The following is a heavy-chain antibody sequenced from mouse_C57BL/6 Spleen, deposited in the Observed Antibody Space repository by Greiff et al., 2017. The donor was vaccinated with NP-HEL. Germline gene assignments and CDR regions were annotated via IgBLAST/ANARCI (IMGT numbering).Heavy chain of an antibody. V-gene: IGHV5-4*01. CDR2: ISDGGSYT. Sequence: EVKLVESGGGLVKPGGSLKLSCAASGFTFSSYAMSWVRQTPEQRLEWVATISDGGSYTYYPDNVKGRFTLSRDNAKNNLYLQMSHLKAEDTAMYYCARDQGYDYDGDYAMDYWGQGTSVTVSS. CDR1: GFTFSSYA. CDR3: ARDQGYDYDGDYAMDY. D-gene: IGHD2-4*01. J-gene: IGHJ4*01.